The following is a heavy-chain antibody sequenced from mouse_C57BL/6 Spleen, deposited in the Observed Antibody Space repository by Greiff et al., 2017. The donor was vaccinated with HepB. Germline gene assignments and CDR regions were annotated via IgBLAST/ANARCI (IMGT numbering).Heavy chain of an antibody. CDR3: ARDYGRYYFDY. CDR1: GYTFTSYW. J-gene: IGHJ2*01. CDR2: IDPSDSYT. V-gene: IGHV1-50*01. D-gene: IGHD1-1*01. Sequence: VQLQQPGAELVKPGASVKLSCKASGYTFTSYWMQWVKQRPGQGLEWIGEIDPSDSYTNYNQKFKGKATLTVDTSSSTAYVQLSSLTSEDSAVYYCARDYGRYYFDYWGQGTTLTVSS.